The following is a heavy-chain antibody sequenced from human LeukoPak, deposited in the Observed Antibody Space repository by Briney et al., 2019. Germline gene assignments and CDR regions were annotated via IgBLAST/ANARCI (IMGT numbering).Heavy chain of an antibody. V-gene: IGHV3-74*01. CDR2: IHRDGSTT. CDR1: GFTFSSHW. J-gene: IGHJ4*02. D-gene: IGHD3-16*02. Sequence: GGSLRLSCAASGFTFSSHWMHWVRQVPGKGPVWVSRIHRDGSTTNYADSVKGRFTISRDNTKNTLYLQMSSLRDEDTAIYYCARARPDGSSYFDYWGQGILVTVSS. CDR3: ARARPDGSSYFDY.